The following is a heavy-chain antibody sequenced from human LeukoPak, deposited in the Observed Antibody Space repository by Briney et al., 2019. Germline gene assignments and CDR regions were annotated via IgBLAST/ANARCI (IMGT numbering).Heavy chain of an antibody. J-gene: IGHJ5*02. V-gene: IGHV1-69*04. D-gene: IGHD3-22*01. CDR1: GGCFSSYA. CDR3: ATPSYYYDSSGPFDP. CDR2: ISPILDIA. Sequence: SVKVSGKASGGCFSSYAISWVRQAPGQGLEWVGRISPILDIANYAQKCPGRDPITADQSTRTAYMELSSLRSEDTAVYYCATPSYYYDSSGPFDPWGQGTLVTVSS.